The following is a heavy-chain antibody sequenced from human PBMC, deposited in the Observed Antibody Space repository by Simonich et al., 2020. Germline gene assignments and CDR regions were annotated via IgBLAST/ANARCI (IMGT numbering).Heavy chain of an antibody. V-gene: IGHV3-48*03. Sequence: EVQLVESGGGLVQPGGSLRLSCAASGFTFSSYEMNWVRQAPGKGVEVVSYIRSSGSTIYYAYSVKGRFTISRDNAKNSLYLQMNSLRAEDTAVYYCARHYYGDYYFDYWGQGTLVTVSS. D-gene: IGHD4-17*01. CDR1: GFTFSSYE. CDR3: ARHYYGDYYFDY. J-gene: IGHJ4*02. CDR2: IRSSGSTI.